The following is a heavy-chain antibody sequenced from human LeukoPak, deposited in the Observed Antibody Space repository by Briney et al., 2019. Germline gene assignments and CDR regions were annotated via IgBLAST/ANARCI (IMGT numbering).Heavy chain of an antibody. CDR2: IWYDGSDK. J-gene: IGHJ4*02. D-gene: IGHD2-15*01. CDR1: GFTFSSYW. V-gene: IGHV3-33*08. CDR3: TADGCGGTCYFDH. Sequence: PGGSLRLSCAASGFTFSSYWMSWVRQAPGKGLEWVALIWYDGSDKYYADSVRGRFTITRDNAKNMLYLQMNSLGVEDTAVYYCTADGCGGTCYFDHWGQGALVTVSS.